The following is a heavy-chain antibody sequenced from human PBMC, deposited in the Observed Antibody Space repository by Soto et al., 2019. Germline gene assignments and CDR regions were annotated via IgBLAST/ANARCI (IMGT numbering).Heavy chain of an antibody. CDR2: IYYSGST. J-gene: IGHJ4*02. V-gene: IGHV4-61*08. Sequence: PSETLSLTCTVSGGSVSSGAYYWSWIRQPPEKGLEWIGYIYYSGSTNYNPSLKSRVTISVDTSKNQFSQKLTSVTAADTAVYYCARAISTGYNILTGYYMDYWGQGSLVTVSS. CDR3: ARAISTGYNILTGYYMDY. CDR1: GGSVSSGAYY. D-gene: IGHD3-9*01.